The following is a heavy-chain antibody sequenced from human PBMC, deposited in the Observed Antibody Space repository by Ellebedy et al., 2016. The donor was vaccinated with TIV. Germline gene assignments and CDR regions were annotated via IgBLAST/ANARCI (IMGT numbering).Heavy chain of an antibody. CDR2: FYYSGNS. CDR3: ARRDYDILTGDSSIGDFDS. Sequence: SETLSLTCTVSGDSITHSSYYWAWIRQPPGKGLEWIGNFYYSGNSFYNPSLKSRLTISVDPSKMNFSLKLNSVTAAATAVYYCARRDYDILTGDSSIGDFDSWGQGTLVTVSS. V-gene: IGHV4-39*07. D-gene: IGHD3-9*01. CDR1: GDSITHSSYY. J-gene: IGHJ4*02.